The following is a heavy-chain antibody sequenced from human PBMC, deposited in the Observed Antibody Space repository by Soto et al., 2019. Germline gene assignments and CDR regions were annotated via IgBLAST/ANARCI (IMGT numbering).Heavy chain of an antibody. CDR3: ARKYCSGGSCYSDPFQH. J-gene: IGHJ1*01. Sequence: GSLRLSCAASGCNFSSFGMHWVRQAPGKGLEWVAVIWYDGSNKYYADSVKGRFTISRDNSKNTLYLQMNSLRAEDTAVYYCARKYCSGGSCYSDPFQHWGQGTLVTVSS. D-gene: IGHD2-15*01. CDR1: GCNFSSFG. CDR2: IWYDGSNK. V-gene: IGHV3-33*01.